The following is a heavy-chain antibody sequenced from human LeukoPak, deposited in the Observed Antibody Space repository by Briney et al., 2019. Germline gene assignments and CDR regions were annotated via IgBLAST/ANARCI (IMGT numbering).Heavy chain of an antibody. CDR2: IWYDGSNK. D-gene: IGHD1-26*01. J-gene: IGHJ4*02. CDR3: ARGGSYKSSDY. V-gene: IGHV3-33*01. CDR1: GFTFSSYG. Sequence: GGSLRLSCAASGFTFSSYGMHWVRQAPGKGLEWVAVIWYDGSNKYYADSVKGRFTISRDNSKNTLYLQMNSLRAEDTAVYYCARGGSYKSSDYWGQGTLVTVSS.